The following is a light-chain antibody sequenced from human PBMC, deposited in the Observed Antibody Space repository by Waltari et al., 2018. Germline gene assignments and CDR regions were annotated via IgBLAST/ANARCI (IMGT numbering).Light chain of an antibody. CDR3: SSRDSSASHVL. CDR1: SLRTSS. CDR2: GKN. J-gene: IGLJ2*01. Sequence: SSELTQDPAVSVALGQTVRITCQGASLRTSSASWYQQKSVQSPILFLFGKNKRPSGIPDRFAGYNSETTTSLTITGAQAEDEADYYCSSRDSSASHVLFAGGTKLTVL. V-gene: IGLV3-19*01.